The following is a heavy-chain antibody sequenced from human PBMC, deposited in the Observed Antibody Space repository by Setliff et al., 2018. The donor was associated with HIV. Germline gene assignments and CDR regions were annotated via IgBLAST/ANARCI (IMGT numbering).Heavy chain of an antibody. Sequence: SETLSLTCTVSGGSISSETFSWNWIRRPAGKGLEWIGRIYTSGSTDYNPSLKSRVTMSVDTSKNQFSLKLSSVTAADTAVYYCARGGYYYYFGVDVWGQGTTVTVSS. CDR3: ARGGYYYYFGVDV. D-gene: IGHD3-16*01. J-gene: IGHJ6*02. V-gene: IGHV4-61*02. CDR1: GGSISSETFS. CDR2: IYTSGST.